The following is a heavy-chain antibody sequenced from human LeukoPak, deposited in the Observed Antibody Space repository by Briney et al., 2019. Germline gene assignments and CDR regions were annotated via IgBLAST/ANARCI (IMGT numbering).Heavy chain of an antibody. CDR3: ARDRYYYESSGYANDAFDI. CDR2: INPSGGST. D-gene: IGHD3-22*01. CDR1: GYTFTSYY. V-gene: IGHV1-46*01. J-gene: IGHJ3*02. Sequence: ASVKVSCKASGYTFTSYYMHWVRQPPGQGREWMGIINPSGGSTSYAQKFRGRVTMTRDTSTSTVYMELSSLRSEDTAVYYCARDRYYYESSGYANDAFDIWGQGTMVTVSS.